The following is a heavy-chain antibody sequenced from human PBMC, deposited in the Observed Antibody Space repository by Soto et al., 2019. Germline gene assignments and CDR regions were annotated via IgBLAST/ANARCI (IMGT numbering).Heavy chain of an antibody. CDR2: IYYSGST. Sequence: KTSETLSLTCSVSGGSISSYYWSWIRQPPGKGLEWIGYIYYSGSTNYNPSLKSRVTISVDTSKNQFSLKLSSVTAADTAVYYCARTIGYCSGGSCLTPMDVWGRGTTVSVSS. CDR3: ARTIGYCSGGSCLTPMDV. CDR1: GGSISSYY. V-gene: IGHV4-59*08. J-gene: IGHJ6*01. D-gene: IGHD2-15*01.